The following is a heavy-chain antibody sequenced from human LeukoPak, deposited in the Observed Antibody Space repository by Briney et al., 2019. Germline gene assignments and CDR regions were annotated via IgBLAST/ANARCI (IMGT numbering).Heavy chain of an antibody. J-gene: IGHJ2*01. Sequence: SETLSLTCTVSGVSISSYYWSWIRQSPGKGLEWIGYIYYSGSTNYNPSLKSRVTISVDTSKNQFSLKLSSVTAADTAVYYCARDARNYYDSSGYERSFDLWGRGTLVTVSS. D-gene: IGHD3-22*01. CDR1: GVSISSYY. V-gene: IGHV4-59*01. CDR2: IYYSGST. CDR3: ARDARNYYDSSGYERSFDL.